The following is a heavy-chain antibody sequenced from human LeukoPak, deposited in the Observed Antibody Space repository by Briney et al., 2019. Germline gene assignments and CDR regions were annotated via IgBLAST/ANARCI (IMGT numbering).Heavy chain of an antibody. CDR2: INPSGGTT. J-gene: IGHJ4*02. V-gene: IGHV1-46*01. Sequence: GASVKVSCKASGYTFTSYYMHWVRQAPGQGLEWMGIINPSGGTTSYAQKFQGRVTMTRDMSTSTVYMELSSLRSEDTAVYYCVRESYSSSWFDYWGQGTLVTVSS. D-gene: IGHD6-13*01. CDR1: GYTFTSYY. CDR3: VRESYSSSWFDY.